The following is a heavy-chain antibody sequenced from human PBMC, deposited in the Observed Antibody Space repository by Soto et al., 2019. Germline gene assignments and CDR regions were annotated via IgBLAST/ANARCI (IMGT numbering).Heavy chain of an antibody. CDR2: INGGNGNT. D-gene: IGHD3-10*01. CDR3: ARGAAPGSPPNWYFDL. CDR1: GYIFTNYA. J-gene: IGHJ2*01. V-gene: IGHV1-3*01. Sequence: QVQLVQSGTEVKKPGASVKVSCKASGYIFTNYAIHWVRQAPGQRLEWMGWINGGNGNTKYSQKFQGRVTITRDTSASTAYMQLSSLRSEDTAVYYCARGAAPGSPPNWYFDLWGRGTLVTVSS.